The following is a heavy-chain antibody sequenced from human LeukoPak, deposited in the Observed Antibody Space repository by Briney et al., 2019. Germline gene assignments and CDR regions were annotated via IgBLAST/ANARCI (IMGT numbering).Heavy chain of an antibody. D-gene: IGHD3-10*01. J-gene: IGHJ4*02. CDR2: IYNSGST. V-gene: IGHV4-59*01. Sequence: SETLSLTCTVSGGSNRSYYWSWIRQPPGKGLEWIGYIYNSGSTNYNPSLKSRVTMSVDTSKNQFSLKLSSVTAADTAVYYCASSYGSGTYHYFAYWGQGTLVTVSS. CDR1: GGSNRSYY. CDR3: ASSYGSGTYHYFAY.